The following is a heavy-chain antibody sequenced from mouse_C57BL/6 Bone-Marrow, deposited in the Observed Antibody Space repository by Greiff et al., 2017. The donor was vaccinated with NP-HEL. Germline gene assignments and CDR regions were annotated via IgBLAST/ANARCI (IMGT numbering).Heavy chain of an antibody. J-gene: IGHJ1*03. V-gene: IGHV7-3*01. CDR3: ARYKDYDGSNPHWYFDV. Sequence: EVKLVESGGGLVQPGGSLSLSCAASGFTFTDYYMSWVRQPPGKALEWLGFIRNKANGYTTEYSASVKGRFTISRDNSQSILYLQMNALRAEDSATYYCARYKDYDGSNPHWYFDVWGTGTTVTVSS. CDR2: IRNKANGYTT. CDR1: GFTFTDYY. D-gene: IGHD1-1*01.